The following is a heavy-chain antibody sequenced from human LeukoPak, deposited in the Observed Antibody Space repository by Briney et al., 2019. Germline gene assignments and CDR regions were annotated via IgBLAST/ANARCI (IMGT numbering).Heavy chain of an antibody. Sequence: GGSLRLSCAASGFTVSSNYMSWVRQAPGKGLEWVSVIYSGGSTYYADSVKGRFTISRDNSKNALYLQMNSLRAEDTAVYYCASGSSSGWYVDYWGQGTLLPVPS. J-gene: IGHJ4*02. CDR1: GFTVSSNY. CDR2: IYSGGST. D-gene: IGHD6-19*01. CDR3: ASGSSSGWYVDY. V-gene: IGHV3-53*01.